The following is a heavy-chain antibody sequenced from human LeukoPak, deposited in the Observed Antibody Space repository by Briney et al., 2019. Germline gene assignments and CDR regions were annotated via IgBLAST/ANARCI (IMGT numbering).Heavy chain of an antibody. J-gene: IGHJ4*02. CDR3: ARALTLAAYFYY. CDR2: INHSGST. V-gene: IGHV4-34*01. D-gene: IGHD6-13*01. Sequence: SETLSLTCAVDGGSFSGYYWSWIRQPPGKGLEWIGEINHSGSTNYNPSLKSRVTISVDTSKNQFSLKLSSVTAADTAVYYCARALTLAAYFYYWGQGTLVTVSS. CDR1: GGSFSGYY.